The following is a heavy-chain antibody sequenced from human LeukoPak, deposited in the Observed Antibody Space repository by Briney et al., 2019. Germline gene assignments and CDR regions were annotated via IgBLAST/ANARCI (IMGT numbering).Heavy chain of an antibody. V-gene: IGHV3-23*01. Sequence: GGSLRLSCVASGITFSNYAVSWVRQAPGKGLEWVSSISNSGGRTFYTDSVKGRFTISRDNSKITLYLQMNSLRAEDTAVYYCAKSYNGYESKPDYWGQGTLVTVSS. CDR3: AKSYNGYESKPDY. D-gene: IGHD5-12*01. J-gene: IGHJ4*02. CDR1: GITFSNYA. CDR2: ISNSGGRT.